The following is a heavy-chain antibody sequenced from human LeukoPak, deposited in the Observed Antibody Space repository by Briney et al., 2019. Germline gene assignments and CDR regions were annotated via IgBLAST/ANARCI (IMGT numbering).Heavy chain of an antibody. CDR3: ARDYSLRSHFDY. Sequence: PGGSLRLSCAASGFTFSSYSMNWVRQAPGKGLEWVSSISSSSSYIYYAVSVKGRFTISRDNAKNSLYLQMNSLRAEDTAVYYCARDYSLRSHFDYWGQGTLVSVSS. CDR1: GFTFSSYS. D-gene: IGHD1-26*01. V-gene: IGHV3-21*01. CDR2: ISSSSSYI. J-gene: IGHJ4*02.